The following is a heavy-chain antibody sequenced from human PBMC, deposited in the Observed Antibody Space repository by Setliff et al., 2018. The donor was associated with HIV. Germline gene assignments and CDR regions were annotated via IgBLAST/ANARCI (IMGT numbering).Heavy chain of an antibody. CDR3: ARGRSSSCVDY. CDR2: IIPFRGVG. CDR1: GGTFSSNYV. Sequence: ASVKVSCKASGGTFSSNYVYGWVRQAPGQGPEWMGGIIPFRGVGNYAQKFQGRVRITLDESTSTAYMELSSLRFDDTAVFYCARGRSSSCVDYWGQGTLVTVSS. V-gene: IGHV1-69*10. J-gene: IGHJ4*02. D-gene: IGHD6-13*01.